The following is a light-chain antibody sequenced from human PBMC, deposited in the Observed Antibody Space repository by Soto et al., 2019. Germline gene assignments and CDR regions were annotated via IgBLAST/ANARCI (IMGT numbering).Light chain of an antibody. J-gene: IGKJ1*01. Sequence: EIVMTQSPATLSVSPGERATLSCRASQSVSSDLAWYQHKPGQAPRLLIYGASTRATGIPARFGGSGSGTEFTLTINRLEPEDFAVYYCQQYGSSPPWTFGQGTKVDIK. CDR1: QSVSSD. CDR2: GAS. CDR3: QQYGSSPPWT. V-gene: IGKV3-15*01.